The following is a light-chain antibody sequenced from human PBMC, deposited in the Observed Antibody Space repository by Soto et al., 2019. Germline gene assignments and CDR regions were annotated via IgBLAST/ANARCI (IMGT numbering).Light chain of an antibody. CDR1: QSVSSYY. CDR2: AAS. J-gene: IGKJ1*01. Sequence: IVLTQSPGTLSLSPGVRATLSGGASQSVSSYYLAWYQQKPGQTPKLLIYAASSRATGIPDRFSGGGSGTDFTLTISRLEPEDFAAYYCQQCGSSPWTFGQGTKVDIK. CDR3: QQCGSSPWT. V-gene: IGKV3-20*01.